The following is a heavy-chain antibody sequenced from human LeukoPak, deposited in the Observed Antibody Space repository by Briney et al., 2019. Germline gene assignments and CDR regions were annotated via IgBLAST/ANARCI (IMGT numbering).Heavy chain of an antibody. V-gene: IGHV1-18*01. CDR3: ARSDYDSSGYYYLADY. CDR2: ISAYNGNT. J-gene: IGHJ4*02. Sequence: GASVKVSCKASGYTFTSYGISWVRQAPGQGLEWMGWISAYNGNTNYAQKLQGRVTMTTDTSTSTAYMELRSLRSDDTAVYYCARSDYDSSGYYYLADYWGQGTLVTVSS. D-gene: IGHD3-22*01. CDR1: GYTFTSYG.